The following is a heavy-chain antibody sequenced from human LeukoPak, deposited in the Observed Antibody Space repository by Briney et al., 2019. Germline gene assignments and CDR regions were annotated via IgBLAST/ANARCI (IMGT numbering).Heavy chain of an antibody. D-gene: IGHD6-6*01. J-gene: IGHJ1*01. CDR3: ARGGAARLHFQN. CDR2: IYSSGST. CDR1: GGSISSSYYY. Sequence: SETLSLTCTVSGGSISSSYYYWGWIREPPGNLLEWIGSIYSSGSTYYNPSLQSRVTISVDTSKNQFSLNLNSVTAADTAVYYCARGGAARLHFQNWGQGTLVTVSS. V-gene: IGHV4-39*07.